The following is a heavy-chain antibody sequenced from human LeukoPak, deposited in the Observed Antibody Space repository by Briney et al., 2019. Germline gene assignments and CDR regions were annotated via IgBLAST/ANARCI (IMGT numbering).Heavy chain of an antibody. V-gene: IGHV3-21*01. Sequence: GGSLRLSCAASGFTFSSYSMNWVRQAPGKGLEWVSSISSSSSYIYYADSVKGRFTISRDNAKNSLYLQMNSLRAEDTAVYYCARSAEGIAVAGTRYYYYYMDVWGKGTTVTVSS. J-gene: IGHJ6*03. CDR2: ISSSSSYI. CDR3: ARSAEGIAVAGTRYYYYYMDV. CDR1: GFTFSSYS. D-gene: IGHD6-19*01.